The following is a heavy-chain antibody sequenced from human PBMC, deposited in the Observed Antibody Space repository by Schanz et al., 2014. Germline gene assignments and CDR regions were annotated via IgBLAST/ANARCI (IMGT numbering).Heavy chain of an antibody. CDR1: GFSFSSYA. Sequence: EVQLLESGGGLVQPGGSLRLSCATSGFSFSSYAINWVRQAPGKGLEWVSSISGDHRNTFYADSVKGRFTISRDNSKNTLYLQMNSLRADDTAMYYCARWFLIRGVILDSWGQGTLVTVSS. CDR2: ISGDHRNT. J-gene: IGHJ4*02. CDR3: ARWFLIRGVILDS. D-gene: IGHD3-10*01. V-gene: IGHV3-23*01.